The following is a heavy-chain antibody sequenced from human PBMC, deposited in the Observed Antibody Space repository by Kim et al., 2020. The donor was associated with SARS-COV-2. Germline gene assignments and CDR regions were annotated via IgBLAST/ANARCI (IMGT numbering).Heavy chain of an antibody. CDR3: ARVRIAAAGTSFDY. D-gene: IGHD6-13*01. J-gene: IGHJ4*02. Sequence: NPSLKGRVTISVDTSKNQFSLKLSSVTAADTAVYYCARVRIAAAGTSFDYWGQGTLVTVSS. V-gene: IGHV4-34*01.